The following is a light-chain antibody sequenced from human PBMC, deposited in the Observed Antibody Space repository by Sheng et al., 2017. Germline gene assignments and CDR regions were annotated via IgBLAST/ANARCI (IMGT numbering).Light chain of an antibody. CDR2: DAS. CDR1: QRISRDY. CDR3: QQRSNWPIT. Sequence: EVVLTQSPGTLSLSLGETATLSCRASQRISRDYIAWYQQKPGQAPRLLIYDASNRATGIPARFSGSGSGTDFTLTISSLEPEDFALYYCQQRSNWPITFGQGTRLEIK. V-gene: IGKV3-11*01. J-gene: IGKJ5*01.